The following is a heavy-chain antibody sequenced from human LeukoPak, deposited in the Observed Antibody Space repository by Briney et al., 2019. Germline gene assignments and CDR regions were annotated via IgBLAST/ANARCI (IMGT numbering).Heavy chain of an antibody. CDR2: INHSGST. Sequence: PSETLSLTCAVYGGSFSGYYWSWIRQPPGKGLEWIGEINHSGSTNYNPSLKSRVTISVDTSKNQFSLKLSSVTAADTAVHYCARGSFNCSSTSRHVWFDPWGQGTLVTVSS. J-gene: IGHJ5*02. CDR3: ARGSFNCSSTSRHVWFDP. CDR1: GGSFSGYY. D-gene: IGHD2-2*01. V-gene: IGHV4-34*01.